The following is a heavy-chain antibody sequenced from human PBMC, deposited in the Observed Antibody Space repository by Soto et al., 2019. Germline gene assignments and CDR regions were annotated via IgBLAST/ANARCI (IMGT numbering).Heavy chain of an antibody. D-gene: IGHD2-2*01. J-gene: IGHJ4*02. CDR3: ARVPDY. Sequence: SSETLSLTCTVSGGTMSTFYWSWIRQPPGKGLEWIGYVYSSGSTNYNPSLRRRVTMSIDRSKNQFSLKLSSVTAADTAVYYCARVPDYWGQGILVTVSS. CDR2: VYSSGST. V-gene: IGHV4-59*12. CDR1: GGTMSTFY.